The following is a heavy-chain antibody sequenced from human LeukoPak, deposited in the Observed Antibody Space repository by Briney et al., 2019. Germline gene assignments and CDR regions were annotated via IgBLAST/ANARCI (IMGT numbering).Heavy chain of an antibody. CDR3: GTVRYTDACDI. J-gene: IGHJ3*02. D-gene: IGHD1-14*01. Sequence: PSETLSLTCAVSGVSISSGGYSWSWIRQPPGKGLEWIGYIYHSGSTYYNPALKSRVTISVDRSKNQFSLKLSSVTAAAMAVYYGGTVRYTDACDIWGEETMVTV. CDR2: IYHSGST. CDR1: GVSISSGGYS. V-gene: IGHV4-30-2*01.